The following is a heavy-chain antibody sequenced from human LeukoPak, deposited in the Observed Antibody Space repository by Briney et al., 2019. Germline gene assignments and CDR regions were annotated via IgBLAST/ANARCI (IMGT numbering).Heavy chain of an antibody. CDR2: ISGSGAST. J-gene: IGHJ4*02. V-gene: IGHV3-23*01. D-gene: IGHD3-22*01. CDR1: GFTFSNYV. CDR3: AKAGPYYYDSSGYSLYYFDY. Sequence: GGSLRLSCAASGFTFSNYVISWVRQAPGKGLEWVSAISGSGASTYYADSVKGRFTISRDNSKNTLSPQMNSLRAEDTAVYYCAKAGPYYYDSSGYSLYYFDYWGQGTLVTVSS.